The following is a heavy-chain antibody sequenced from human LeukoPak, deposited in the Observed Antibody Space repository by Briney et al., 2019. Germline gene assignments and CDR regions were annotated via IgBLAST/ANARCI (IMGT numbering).Heavy chain of an antibody. CDR2: IKQDGSKK. J-gene: IGHJ4*02. Sequence: SGGSLRLSCVASGFPFSSYWMTWVRQAPGKRLEWVANIKQDGSKKSYVDSVKGRFTISRDNAKNSLYLQMNSLRAEDTAIYYCTRVGYIDEGIDYWGQGTPVTVSS. V-gene: IGHV3-7*04. CDR3: TRVGYIDEGIDY. D-gene: IGHD5-24*01. CDR1: GFPFSSYW.